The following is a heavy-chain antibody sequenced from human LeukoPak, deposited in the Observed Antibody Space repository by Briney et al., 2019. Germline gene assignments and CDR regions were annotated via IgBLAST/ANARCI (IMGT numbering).Heavy chain of an antibody. CDR1: GYTFTSYY. CDR2: INPSGGST. Sequence: GASVKVSCKASGYTFTSYYMHWVRQAPGQGLEWMGIINPSGGSTSYAQKFQGRVTMTRDMSTSTVYMEPSSLRSEDTAVYYCARVREGPYCGGDCTQNWFDPWGQGTLVTVSS. CDR3: ARVREGPYCGGDCTQNWFDP. J-gene: IGHJ5*02. V-gene: IGHV1-46*01. D-gene: IGHD2-21*02.